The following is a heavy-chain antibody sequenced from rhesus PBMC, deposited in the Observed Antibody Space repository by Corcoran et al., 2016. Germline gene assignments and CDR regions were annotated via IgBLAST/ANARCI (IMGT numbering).Heavy chain of an antibody. CDR1: GGSISDDYY. Sequence: QVQLQESGPGLVKPSETLSLTCAVSGGSISDDYYWSCIRQPPGKGLEWIGYIYGSGGGTNYNPSLKNRVTISIDTSKNQFSLKLSSVTAADTAVYYCARDLGGFDYWGQGVLVTVSS. V-gene: IGHV4-106*01. CDR3: ARDLGGFDY. CDR2: IYGSGGGT. J-gene: IGHJ4*01. D-gene: IGHD3-34*01.